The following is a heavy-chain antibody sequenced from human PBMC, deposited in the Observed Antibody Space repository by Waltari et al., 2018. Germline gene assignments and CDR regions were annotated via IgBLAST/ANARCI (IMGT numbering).Heavy chain of an antibody. J-gene: IGHJ5*02. CDR3: ARDKVLGVGNWFDP. Sequence: GLGQPGGSLRLSCAASGFMFRSHEMNWVSQVAGKGLEWVAYISTKGDDVRYAQSVKGRFTISRDNAENSLFLQMDSLRFEDSGVYYGARDKVLGVGNWFDPWGQGTLVTVSS. V-gene: IGHV3-48*03. CDR1: GFMFRSHE. CDR2: ISTKGDDV. D-gene: IGHD3-16*01.